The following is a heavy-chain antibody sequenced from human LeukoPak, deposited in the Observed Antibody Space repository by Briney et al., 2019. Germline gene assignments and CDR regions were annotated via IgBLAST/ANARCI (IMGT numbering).Heavy chain of an antibody. J-gene: IGHJ4*02. CDR2: ISSSSSYI. CDR3: ARPYYDVLTGYPDY. Sequence: GGSLRLSCAASGFTFSGYTMNWVRQAPGKGLEWVSSISSSSSYIYYADSVKGRFTISRDNAKNSLYLQMNSLRAEDTAVYYCARPYYDVLTGYPDYWGQGTLVTVSS. D-gene: IGHD3-9*01. CDR1: GFTFSGYT. V-gene: IGHV3-21*01.